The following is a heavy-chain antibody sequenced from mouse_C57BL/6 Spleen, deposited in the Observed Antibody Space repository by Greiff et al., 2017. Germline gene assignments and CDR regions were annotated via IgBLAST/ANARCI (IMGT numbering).Heavy chain of an antibody. Sequence: EVKLMESGEGLVKPGGSLKLSCAASGFTFSSYAMSWVRQTPEKRLEWVAYISSGGDYIYYADTVKGRFTISRDNARNTLYLQMSSLKSEDTAMYYCTRDSAVVATRYFDVWGTGTTVTVSS. CDR1: GFTFSSYA. CDR2: ISSGGDYI. V-gene: IGHV5-9-1*02. CDR3: TRDSAVVATRYFDV. D-gene: IGHD1-1*01. J-gene: IGHJ1*03.